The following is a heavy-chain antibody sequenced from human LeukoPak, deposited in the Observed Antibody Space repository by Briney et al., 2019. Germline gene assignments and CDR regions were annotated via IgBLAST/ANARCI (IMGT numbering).Heavy chain of an antibody. CDR1: GFTFSSYD. Sequence: GGSLRLSCAASGFTFSSYDMHWVRQATGKGLEWVSAIGTAGDTYYPGSVKGRFTISRENAKNPLYLQMNSLRAEDTAVYYCARGQSGTPHYYYGMDVWGQGTTVTVSS. CDR2: IGTAGDT. CDR3: ARGQSGTPHYYYGMDV. V-gene: IGHV3-13*01. J-gene: IGHJ6*02. D-gene: IGHD3-10*01.